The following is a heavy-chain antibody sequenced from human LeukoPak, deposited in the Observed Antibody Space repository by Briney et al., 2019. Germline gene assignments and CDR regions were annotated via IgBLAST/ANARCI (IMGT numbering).Heavy chain of an antibody. Sequence: PGGSLRLSCAASGFTFSNAWMSWVRQAPGKGLEWVAIIWYDGSDKYYADSVKGRFTFSRDNSKNTLYLQMNSLRAEDTAVYYCARDLPYDSSGYSAAFDIWGQGTMVTVSS. CDR1: GFTFSNAW. D-gene: IGHD3-22*01. CDR2: IWYDGSDK. CDR3: ARDLPYDSSGYSAAFDI. J-gene: IGHJ3*02. V-gene: IGHV3-33*08.